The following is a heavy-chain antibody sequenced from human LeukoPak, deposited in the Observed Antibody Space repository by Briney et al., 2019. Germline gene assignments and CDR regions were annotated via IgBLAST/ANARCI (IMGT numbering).Heavy chain of an antibody. J-gene: IGHJ4*02. V-gene: IGHV3-33*08. CDR2: IWYDGSNK. D-gene: IGHD4-17*01. CDR3: ARDQNEGYGDYFYYFDY. Sequence: SGGSLRLSCAASGFIFSNYAMGWGRQAPGKGLEWVAVIWYDGSNKYYVDSVKGRFTISRDNSKNALYLQMNSLRAEDTAVYYCARDQNEGYGDYFYYFDYWGQGTLVTVSS. CDR1: GFIFSNYA.